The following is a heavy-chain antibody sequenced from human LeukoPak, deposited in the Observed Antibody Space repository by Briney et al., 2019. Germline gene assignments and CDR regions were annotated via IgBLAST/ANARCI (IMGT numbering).Heavy chain of an antibody. Sequence: SETLSLTCAVYGGSFSGHSWSWIRQAPGKGLEWIWEISHTGTINYNPSLNSRVTISADTSKNQFSLRLSSVTAADTAVYYCARHVHVSMIVVILSDYFDYWGRGTLVSVSS. J-gene: IGHJ4*02. V-gene: IGHV4-34*01. D-gene: IGHD3-22*01. CDR1: GGSFSGHS. CDR2: ISHTGTI. CDR3: ARHVHVSMIVVILSDYFDY.